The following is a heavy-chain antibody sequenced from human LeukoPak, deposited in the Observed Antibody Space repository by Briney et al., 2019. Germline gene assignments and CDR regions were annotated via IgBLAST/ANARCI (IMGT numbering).Heavy chain of an antibody. CDR1: GFTFSSYW. CDR2: IKQDGSEK. CDR3: ARDHLGTPYYYYYGMDV. J-gene: IGHJ6*02. V-gene: IGHV3-7*01. Sequence: GGALRLSCAASGFTFSSYWMNWVRQAPGKGLEWVAHIKQDGSEKYYVDSVKGRFTISRDNAKNSLYLQMNSLRAEDTAVYYCARDHLGTPYYYYYGMDVWGQGTTVTVSS.